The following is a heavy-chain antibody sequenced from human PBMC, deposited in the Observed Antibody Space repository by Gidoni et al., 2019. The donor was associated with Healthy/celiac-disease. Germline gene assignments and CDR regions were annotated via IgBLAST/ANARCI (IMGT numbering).Heavy chain of an antibody. J-gene: IGHJ6*02. Sequence: EVQLVESGGGMVQPGRSLRLSCPASGFPFDDYAMHWVRQAPGKGLGWVSGISWNSGTIGYADSVKGRCTISRDNAKSSLYLQMNSLRAEDTALYYCAKAQGGSYYGMDVWGQGTTVTVSS. CDR1: GFPFDDYA. CDR3: AKAQGGSYYGMDV. V-gene: IGHV3-9*01. D-gene: IGHD3-16*01. CDR2: ISWNSGTI.